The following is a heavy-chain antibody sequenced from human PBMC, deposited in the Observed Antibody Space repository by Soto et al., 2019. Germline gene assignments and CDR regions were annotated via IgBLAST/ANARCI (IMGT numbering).Heavy chain of an antibody. J-gene: IGHJ4*02. CDR2: ISYDGSNK. CDR3: ARYSSSWYGSFDY. CDR1: GFTFSSYA. D-gene: IGHD6-13*01. V-gene: IGHV3-30-3*01. Sequence: QVQLVESGGGVVQPGRSLRLSYAASGFTFSSYAMHWVRQAPGKGLEWVAVISYDGSNKYYADSVKGRFTISRDNSKNTLYLQMNSLRAEDTAVYYCARYSSSWYGSFDYWGQGTLVTVSS.